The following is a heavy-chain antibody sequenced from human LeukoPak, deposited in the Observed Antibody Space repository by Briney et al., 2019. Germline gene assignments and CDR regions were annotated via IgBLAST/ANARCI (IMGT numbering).Heavy chain of an antibody. J-gene: IGHJ4*02. Sequence: GGSLRLSCAASGFTFSSYAMSWVRQAPGKGLEWVSAISGSGGSTYYADSVRGRFTISRDNSKNTLYLQMNSLRAEDTAVYYCAKGEQLVQFPFDYWGQGTLVTVSS. CDR2: ISGSGGST. V-gene: IGHV3-23*01. CDR1: GFTFSSYA. D-gene: IGHD6-13*01. CDR3: AKGEQLVQFPFDY.